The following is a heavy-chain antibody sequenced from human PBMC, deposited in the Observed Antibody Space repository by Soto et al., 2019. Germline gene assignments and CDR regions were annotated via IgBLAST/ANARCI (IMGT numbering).Heavy chain of an antibody. D-gene: IGHD2-15*01. Sequence: QVQLQESGPGLVKPSETLSLTCTVSGGSISSYYWSWIRQPPGKGLEWSGYIYYSGSTNYNPSLKSRVTISVDTSKNQFSLKLSSVTAADTAVYYCARSYRRYCSGGSCYSYYYYYMDVWGKGTTVTVSS. CDR2: IYYSGST. CDR3: ARSYRRYCSGGSCYSYYYYYMDV. CDR1: GGSISSYY. J-gene: IGHJ6*03. V-gene: IGHV4-59*01.